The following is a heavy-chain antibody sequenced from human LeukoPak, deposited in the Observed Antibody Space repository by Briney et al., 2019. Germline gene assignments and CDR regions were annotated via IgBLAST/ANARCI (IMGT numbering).Heavy chain of an antibody. CDR1: GFTFSSYA. J-gene: IGHJ4*02. CDR3: ARDPGEDY. V-gene: IGHV3-23*01. CDR2: ISGSGGST. Sequence: PGRSLRLSCAASGFTFSSYAMSWVRQAPGKGLEWVSAISGSGGSTYYADSVKGRFTISRDNAKNSLYLQMNSLRAEDTAVYYCARDPGEDYWGQGTLVTVSS. D-gene: IGHD3-16*01.